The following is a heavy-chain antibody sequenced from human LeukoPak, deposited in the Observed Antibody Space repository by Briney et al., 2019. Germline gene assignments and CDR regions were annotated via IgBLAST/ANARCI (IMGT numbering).Heavy chain of an antibody. CDR3: ARDSVVRVERADY. J-gene: IGHJ4*02. CDR2: ISNGNSPI. Sequence: GGSLRLSCAASAASGFTFSSFIMNWVRQAPGKGLEWVSYISNGNSPIYYADSVKGRFTISRDNAKNSLYLQMNSLRAEDTAVYYCARDSVVRVERADYWGQGTLVTVSS. CDR1: GFTFSSFI. V-gene: IGHV3-48*01. D-gene: IGHD3-3*01.